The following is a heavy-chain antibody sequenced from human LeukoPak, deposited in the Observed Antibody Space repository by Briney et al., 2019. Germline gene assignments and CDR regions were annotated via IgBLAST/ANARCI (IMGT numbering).Heavy chain of an antibody. CDR2: ISSSSSYI. Sequence: PGGSLRLSCAASGFTFSSYSMNWVRQAPGKGLEWVSSISSSSSYIYYADSVKGRFTISRDNAKNSLYLQMNSLRAEDTAVYYCTTDDYDSSGYYDYWGQGTLVTVSS. D-gene: IGHD3-22*01. CDR1: GFTFSSYS. J-gene: IGHJ4*02. V-gene: IGHV3-21*01. CDR3: TTDDYDSSGYYDY.